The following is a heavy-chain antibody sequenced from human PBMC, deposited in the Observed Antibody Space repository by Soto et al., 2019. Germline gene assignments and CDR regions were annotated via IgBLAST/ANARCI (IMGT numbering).Heavy chain of an antibody. V-gene: IGHV3-23*01. CDR1: GFTFSSYA. Sequence: GGSLRLSCVASGFTFSSYAMTWVRQAPGKGLEWVSVITGTGGTTHYADSVKGRFTISRDNSKNTLFLQINTLRAEDTAVYYCAQGEGYRSVWTVLDNWGQGTLVTVSS. CDR3: AQGEGYRSVWTVLDN. CDR2: ITGTGGTT. J-gene: IGHJ4*02. D-gene: IGHD6-19*01.